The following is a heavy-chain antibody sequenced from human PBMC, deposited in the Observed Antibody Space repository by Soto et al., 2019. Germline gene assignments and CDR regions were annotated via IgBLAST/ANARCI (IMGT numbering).Heavy chain of an antibody. V-gene: IGHV2-5*01. CDR3: AHKGRSSGWVFVS. CDR1: GFSLSPDDMG. CDR2: IYWNDDR. D-gene: IGHD6-19*01. Sequence: QITLKESGPTLVKPTQTLTLTCTFSGFSLSPDDMGVGWLRQSPGRALEWLAVIYWNDDRFYNPSLQSRLTITNDTPISQVVITMTNMDPEDTATYYSAHKGRSSGWVFVSWGPGTLVPVAS. J-gene: IGHJ5*02.